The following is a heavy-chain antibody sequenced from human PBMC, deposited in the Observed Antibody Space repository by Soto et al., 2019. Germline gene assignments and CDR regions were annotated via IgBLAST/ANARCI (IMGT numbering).Heavy chain of an antibody. CDR2: IYYSGST. Sequence: SETLSLTCTVSGGSISSGGYYWSWIRQHPGKGLEWIGYIYYSGSTYYNPSLKSRVTISVDTSKNQFSLKLSSVTAADTAVYYCARAGITPQLRYFDWLLSKYYFDYWGQGTLVTVSS. CDR1: GGSISSGGYY. V-gene: IGHV4-31*03. J-gene: IGHJ4*02. D-gene: IGHD3-9*01. CDR3: ARAGITPQLRYFDWLLSKYYFDY.